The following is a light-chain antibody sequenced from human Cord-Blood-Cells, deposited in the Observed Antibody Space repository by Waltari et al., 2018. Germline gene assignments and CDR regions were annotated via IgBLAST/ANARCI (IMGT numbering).Light chain of an antibody. V-gene: IGLV2-14*01. J-gene: IGLJ2*01. CDR2: DVS. Sequence: QSALTQPASVSGSPGQSITISCTGTSSDVGGYNFVFWYQQHPGNAPKLMIYDVSNRPSGVSNRFSGSKSGNTASLTISGLQAEDEADYYCSSYTSSSTLVFGGGTKLTVL. CDR1: SSDVGGYNF. CDR3: SSYTSSSTLV.